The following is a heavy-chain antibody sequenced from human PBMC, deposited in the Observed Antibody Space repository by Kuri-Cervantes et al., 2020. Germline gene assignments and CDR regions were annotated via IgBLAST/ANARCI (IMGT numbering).Heavy chain of an antibody. CDR3: ARGGGWYSPDY. V-gene: IGHV3-30*19. J-gene: IGHJ4*02. CDR1: GFTFSSYG. D-gene: IGHD6-19*01. CDR2: ISYDGSNK. Sequence: GESLKISCAAPGFTFSSYGMHWVRQAPGKGLEWVAVISYDGSNKYYADSVKGRFTISRDNSKNTLYLQMNSLRAEDTAVYYCARGGGWYSPDYWGQGTLVTVSS.